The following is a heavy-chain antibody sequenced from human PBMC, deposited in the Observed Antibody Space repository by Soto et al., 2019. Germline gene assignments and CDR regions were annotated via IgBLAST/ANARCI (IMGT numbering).Heavy chain of an antibody. Sequence: ASVKVSCKASGYTFTSYGINWVRQATGQGLEWMGWMSPSSGHTGYAQKFQGRVTMTRNTSISTAYMELSSLRSEDTAVYYCARGVHGSGSFTFDFWGRGTLVTVSS. CDR2: MSPSSGHT. CDR3: ARGVHGSGSFTFDF. J-gene: IGHJ4*02. V-gene: IGHV1-8*02. D-gene: IGHD3-10*01. CDR1: GYTFTSYG.